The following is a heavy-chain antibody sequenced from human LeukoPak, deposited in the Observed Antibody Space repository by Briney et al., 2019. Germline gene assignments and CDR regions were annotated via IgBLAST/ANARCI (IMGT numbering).Heavy chain of an antibody. D-gene: IGHD3-10*01. CDR1: ESTFNIYW. J-gene: IGHJ4*01. Sequence: PGGSLRLSCAAPESTFNIYWMTWVRQTPGKGLEWVANINQDGSKNDYVDSVKGGFIISRDNAKNSLFLQMNSLTVADTAMYYCARERITINGDYFDDWGQGTLVSVSS. CDR3: ARERITINGDYFDD. CDR2: INQDGSKN. V-gene: IGHV3-7*01.